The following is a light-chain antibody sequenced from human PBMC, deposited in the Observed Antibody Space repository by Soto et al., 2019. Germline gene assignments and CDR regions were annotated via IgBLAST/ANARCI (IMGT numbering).Light chain of an antibody. CDR1: ESIRSD. CDR2: GGS. V-gene: IGKV3-15*01. Sequence: EIVMTQSPDILSVPPGDRATLSCRASESIRSDLAWYQQKPGQAPRLLIFGGSIRAADIPARFSGSGSGTEFTLTIGTLQSEDLAIYYCQQYHDRPTITFGQGTRLETK. CDR3: QQYHDRPTIT. J-gene: IGKJ5*01.